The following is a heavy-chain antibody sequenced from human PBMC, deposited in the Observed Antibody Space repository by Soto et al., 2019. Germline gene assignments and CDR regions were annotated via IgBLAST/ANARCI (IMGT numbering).Heavy chain of an antibody. J-gene: IGHJ4*02. V-gene: IGHV3-30*18. D-gene: IGHD2-8*01. Sequence: RGSLRVSSAASGFILSSYGMLWVRQAPGKGLEWVGVISYDGSNKYYADSVKGRFTISRDNSKNTLYLQMNSLRAEDTALYECAKELIKGVHFIWGQGTLVTVSS. CDR2: ISYDGSNK. CDR1: GFILSSYG. CDR3: AKELIKGVHFI.